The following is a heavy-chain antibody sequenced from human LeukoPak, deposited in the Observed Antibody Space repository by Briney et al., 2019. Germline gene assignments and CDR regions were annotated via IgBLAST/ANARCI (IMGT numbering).Heavy chain of an antibody. J-gene: IGHJ4*02. V-gene: IGHV3-23*01. Sequence: GGSLRLSCAASGFTFSIYAISWVRQAPGKGLEWVSGISGSGGSTYYADSVKGRFTISRDNSKNTLYLQVNSLRADDTAVYYCAKEGVRNIVVADIPFVYWGQGTLVTVSS. CDR1: GFTFSIYA. CDR2: ISGSGGST. CDR3: AKEGVRNIVVADIPFVY. D-gene: IGHD6-19*01.